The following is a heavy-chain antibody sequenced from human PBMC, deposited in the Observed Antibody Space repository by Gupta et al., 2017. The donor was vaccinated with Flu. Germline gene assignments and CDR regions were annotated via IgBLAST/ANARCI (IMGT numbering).Heavy chain of an antibody. CDR3: APPAGGGIVVVVAPTGVDH. CDR2: ISGRVGST. V-gene: IGHV3-23*01. D-gene: IGHD2-15*01. Sequence: GVSQAPGKGLEWWSSISGRVGSTYYADSVTARFTIYRENHKNTLYLQMNSLSDEDTDVYYCAPPAGGGIVVVVAPTGVDHWGQGPRGTVS. J-gene: IGHJ5*02.